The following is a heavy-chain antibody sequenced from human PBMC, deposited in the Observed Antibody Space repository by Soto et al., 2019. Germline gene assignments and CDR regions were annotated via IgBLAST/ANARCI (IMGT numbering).Heavy chain of an antibody. Sequence: QVLLVESGGGVVQPGRSLRISCAVSGFTFSSFGMHWVRQAPGKGLEWVAVISDDGSSKHYADSLKGRFTISRDNSNNTLYLQMDSLGPEDTAVYYCAKDRWGDFGDLNLPGYWGQGTLGTVSS. D-gene: IGHD4-17*01. CDR3: AKDRWGDFGDLNLPGY. CDR1: GFTFSSFG. V-gene: IGHV3-30*18. CDR2: ISDDGSSK. J-gene: IGHJ4*02.